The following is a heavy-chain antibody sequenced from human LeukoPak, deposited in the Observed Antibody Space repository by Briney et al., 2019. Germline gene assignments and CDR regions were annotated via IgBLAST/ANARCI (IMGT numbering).Heavy chain of an antibody. D-gene: IGHD1-14*01. CDR3: ARDHRPEIQYYYMDV. CDR2: LLYDGNTK. Sequence: GGSLRLSCAASGFTFSTNWMSWVRQAPGKGLEWVAALLYDGNTKHYADSVKGRFTISRDISKNTFYLQMNSLTAEDTAVYYCARDHRPEIQYYYMDVWGKGTTVAVSS. J-gene: IGHJ6*03. CDR1: GFTFSTNW. V-gene: IGHV3-33*08.